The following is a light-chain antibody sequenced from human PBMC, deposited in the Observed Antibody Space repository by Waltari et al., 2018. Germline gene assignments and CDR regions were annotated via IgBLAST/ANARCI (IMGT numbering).Light chain of an antibody. V-gene: IGLV2-14*01. CDR3: SSYTSSSTWV. J-gene: IGLJ3*02. CDR2: DVS. CDR1: SSDVGGYNY. Sequence: QSALTQPASVSGSPGQSITISCTGTSSDVGGYNYVSWYQQHPGKAPQLMIYDVSKRPSGVSNRCSGSKAGNTASLTISGLQAEDEADYYCSSYTSSSTWVFGGGTKLTVL.